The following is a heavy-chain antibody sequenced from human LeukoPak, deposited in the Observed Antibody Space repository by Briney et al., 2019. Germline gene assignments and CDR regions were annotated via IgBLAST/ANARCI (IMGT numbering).Heavy chain of an antibody. V-gene: IGHV3-23*01. Sequence: PGGSLRLSCAASGFTFSSYAMSWVRQAPGKGLEWVSDITGSGGSIYYADSVKGRFTISRDNSKNTLYLQMNSLRTEDTAEYYFAKDVGYHYDTRFPTGGQGTLVTVSS. CDR3: AKDVGYHYDTRFPT. CDR2: ITGSGGSI. D-gene: IGHD3-22*01. J-gene: IGHJ4*02. CDR1: GFTFSSYA.